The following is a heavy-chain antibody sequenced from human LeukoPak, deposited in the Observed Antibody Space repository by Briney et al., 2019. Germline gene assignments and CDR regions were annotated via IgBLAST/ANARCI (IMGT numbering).Heavy chain of an antibody. CDR1: GFTFSSYA. V-gene: IGHV3-23*01. CDR2: ISGSGGST. D-gene: IGHD6-13*01. J-gene: IGHJ4*02. CDR3: AKSQLVVYYFDY. Sequence: GGSLRLSCAASGFTFSSYAMSWVRQAPGKGLEWVSAISGSGGSTYYADSVKGRFTISRDSSKNTLYLQMNSLRAEDTAVYYCAKSQLVVYYFDYWGQGTLVTVSS.